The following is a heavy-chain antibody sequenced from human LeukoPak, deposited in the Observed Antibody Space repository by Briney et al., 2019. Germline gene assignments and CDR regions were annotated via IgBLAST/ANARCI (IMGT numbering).Heavy chain of an antibody. CDR1: GFTFSSNA. J-gene: IGHJ1*01. CDR2: INSSGGRT. V-gene: IGHV3-23*01. D-gene: IGHD3-16*01. CDR3: LYGGYFQH. Sequence: PGGSLRLSCAASGFTFSSNAMGWVRQAPGKGLEWVSDINSSGGRTYYADSVKGRFTISRDNAKNTLYLQMNSLRAEDTAVYFCLYGGYFQHWGQGTLVTVSS.